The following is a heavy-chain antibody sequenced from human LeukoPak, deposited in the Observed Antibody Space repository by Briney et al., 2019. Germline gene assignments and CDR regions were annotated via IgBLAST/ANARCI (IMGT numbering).Heavy chain of an antibody. CDR1: GFTFSTYA. D-gene: IGHD3-22*01. CDR2: ISNSGDNT. CDR3: AKDEVVISSNWFDP. V-gene: IGHV3-23*01. Sequence: GGSLRLSCAASGFTFSTYAMSWVRQVPGKGLEWVSGISNSGDNTYYADSVKGRFTISRDNSKNTLYLQMNSLRAEDTAVYYCAKDEVVISSNWFDPWGQGTLVTVS. J-gene: IGHJ5*02.